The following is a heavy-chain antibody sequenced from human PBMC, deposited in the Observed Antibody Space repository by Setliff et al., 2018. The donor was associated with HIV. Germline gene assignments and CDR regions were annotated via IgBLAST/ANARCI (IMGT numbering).Heavy chain of an antibody. J-gene: IGHJ4*02. D-gene: IGHD1-26*01. Sequence: PGGSLRLSCAASGFTFSSYSMNWVRQAPGKGLEWVSYISSSSSTIYYADSVKGRFTISRDNAKNSLYLQMNSLRAEDTAVYYCARGFGRWELLRLDTPGSWGQGTLVTVSS. V-gene: IGHV3-48*01. CDR1: GFTFSSYS. CDR2: ISSSSSTI. CDR3: ARGFGRWELLRLDTPGS.